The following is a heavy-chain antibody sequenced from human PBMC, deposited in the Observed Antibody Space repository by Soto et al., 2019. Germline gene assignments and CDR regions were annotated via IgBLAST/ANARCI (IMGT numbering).Heavy chain of an antibody. CDR2: IYYSGST. Sequence: PSETLSLTCTVSGGSISSGGYYWSWIRQHPGKGLEWIGYIYYSGSTYYNPSLKSRVTISVDTSKNQFSLKLSSVTAADTAVYYCARGYAAGVNGFDYWGQRTLVTVSS. CDR1: GGSISSGGYY. CDR3: ARGYAAGVNGFDY. D-gene: IGHD3-10*01. V-gene: IGHV4-31*03. J-gene: IGHJ4*02.